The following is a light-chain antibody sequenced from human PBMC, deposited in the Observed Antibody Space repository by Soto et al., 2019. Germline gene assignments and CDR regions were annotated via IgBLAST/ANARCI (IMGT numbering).Light chain of an antibody. CDR1: GSNIGSNY. V-gene: IGLV1-47*01. J-gene: IGLJ1*01. CDR3: AAWDDSLSGYV. Sequence: QSVLTQPPSASGTPGQRVTISCSGSGSNIGSNYVYWYQQVPGTAPKLLIYRNTQRPSGVPDRFSGSKSGTSASLAISGLRSEDEADYYCAAWDDSLSGYVFGTGTKLTVL. CDR2: RNT.